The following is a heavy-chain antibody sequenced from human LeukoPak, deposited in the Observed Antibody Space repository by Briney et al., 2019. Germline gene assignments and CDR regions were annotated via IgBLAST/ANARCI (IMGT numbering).Heavy chain of an antibody. J-gene: IGHJ6*03. CDR2: IYYSGST. CDR3: ARGSGSYLYYYYYMDV. Sequence: SETLSLXCTGSGGSISSYYWSWLRQPPGKGLEWVGYIYYSGSTNYNPSLKSRVTISVDTSKNQFSLKLSSVTAADTAVYYCARGSGSYLYYYYYMDVWGKGTTVTVSS. D-gene: IGHD1-26*01. V-gene: IGHV4-59*01. CDR1: GGSISSYY.